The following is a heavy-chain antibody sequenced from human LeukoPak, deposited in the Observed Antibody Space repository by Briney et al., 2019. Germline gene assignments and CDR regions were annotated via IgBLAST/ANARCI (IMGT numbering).Heavy chain of an antibody. J-gene: IGHJ3*02. V-gene: IGHV4-39*07. Sequence: SETLSLTCSVSGVSISTSVYYWGWIRQSPGKGPEWIGTIYSSGTTFYNPSLESRVTISVDTSKNQFSLKLTSVTAADTAVYYCARASGSSRAFDIWGQGTMVTVSS. D-gene: IGHD3-10*01. CDR3: ARASGSSRAFDI. CDR2: IYSSGTT. CDR1: GVSISTSVYY.